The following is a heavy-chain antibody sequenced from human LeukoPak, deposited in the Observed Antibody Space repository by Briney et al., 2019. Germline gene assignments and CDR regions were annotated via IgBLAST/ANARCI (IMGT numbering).Heavy chain of an antibody. V-gene: IGHV1-69*04. CDR3: AATLWYSSSSASTSPVDYDP. D-gene: IGHD6-6*01. J-gene: IGHJ5*02. Sequence: ASVKVSCKASGGTFSSYAISWVRQAPGQGLEWMGRNIPIFGIANYAQKFQGRVTITADKSTSTAYMELSSLRSEDTAVYYCAATLWYSSSSASTSPVDYDPWGQGTLVTVSS. CDR2: NIPIFGIA. CDR1: GGTFSSYA.